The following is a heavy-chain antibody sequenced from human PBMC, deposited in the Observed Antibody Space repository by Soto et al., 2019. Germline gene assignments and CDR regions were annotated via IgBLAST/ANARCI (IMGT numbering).Heavy chain of an antibody. J-gene: IGHJ4*02. Sequence: SETLSLTCAVYGGSFSGYYWSWIRQPPGKGLEWIGEINHSGSTNYNPSLKSRVTISVDTSKNQFSLKLSSVTAADTAVYYCARGSRYYDFWSGYYIFDYWGQGTLVTVSS. CDR2: INHSGST. CDR1: GGSFSGYY. D-gene: IGHD3-3*01. V-gene: IGHV4-34*01. CDR3: ARGSRYYDFWSGYYIFDY.